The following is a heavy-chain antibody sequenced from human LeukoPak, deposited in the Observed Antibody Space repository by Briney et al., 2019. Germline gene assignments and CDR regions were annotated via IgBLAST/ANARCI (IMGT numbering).Heavy chain of an antibody. Sequence: PGGSLRLSCAASGFTFSSYSMNWVRQAPGKGLEWVSYISSSSSSIYYADSVKGRFTISRDNAKNSLYLQMNSLRAEDTAVYYCARDSSHEVPHWGQGTLVTVSS. D-gene: IGHD4/OR15-4a*01. CDR1: GFTFSSYS. J-gene: IGHJ4*02. CDR3: ARDSSHEVPH. CDR2: ISSSSSSI. V-gene: IGHV3-48*04.